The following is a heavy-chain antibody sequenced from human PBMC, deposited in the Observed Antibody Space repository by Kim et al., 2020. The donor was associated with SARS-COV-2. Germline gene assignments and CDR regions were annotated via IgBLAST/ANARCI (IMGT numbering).Heavy chain of an antibody. CDR3: ARCGGLWVGVLGWF. D-gene: IGHD3-10*01. CDR1: GGSISSGDYY. J-gene: IGHJ5*01. Sequence: SETLSLTCTVSGGSISSGDYYWSWIRPPPGKGLEWIGYIYYSGSTYSNPSLKSRVTISVDTSKTQFPLKQSSVTAADTAVYYCARCGGLWVGVLGWF. V-gene: IGHV4-30-4*01. CDR2: IYYSGST.